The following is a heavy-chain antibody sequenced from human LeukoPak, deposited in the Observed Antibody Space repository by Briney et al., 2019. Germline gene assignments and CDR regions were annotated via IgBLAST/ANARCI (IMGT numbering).Heavy chain of an antibody. Sequence: TSETLSLTCTVSCGSISSYYGSWIRQPAGKGLEWIGRIYTSGSTNYNPSLKSRVTMSVDTSKNQFSLKLSSVTAADTAVYYCARVPPQYYDFWSGYLDYYYYMDVWGKGTTVTVSS. D-gene: IGHD3-3*01. J-gene: IGHJ6*03. V-gene: IGHV4-4*07. CDR3: ARVPPQYYDFWSGYLDYYYYMDV. CDR2: IYTSGST. CDR1: CGSISSYY.